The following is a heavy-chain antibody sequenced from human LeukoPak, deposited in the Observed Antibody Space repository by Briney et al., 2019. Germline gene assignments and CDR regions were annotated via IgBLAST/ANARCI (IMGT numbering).Heavy chain of an antibody. CDR2: INHSGST. CDR3: ARAYYYGSGGWFDP. D-gene: IGHD3-10*01. J-gene: IGHJ5*02. Sequence: SETLSLTCAVYGGSFSGYYWSWIRQPPGKGLEWIGEINHSGSTNYNPSLKSRVTISVDTSKNQFSLKLSSVTAADTAVYYCARAYYYGSGGWFDPWGQGTLVTVSS. CDR1: GGSFSGYY. V-gene: IGHV4-34*09.